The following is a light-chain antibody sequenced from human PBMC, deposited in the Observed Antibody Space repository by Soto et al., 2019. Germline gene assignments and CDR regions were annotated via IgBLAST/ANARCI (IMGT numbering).Light chain of an antibody. V-gene: IGLV2-11*01. J-gene: IGLJ1*01. CDR1: SSDVGSYDF. Sequence: QSALAQPRSVSGSPGQLVTISCTGTSSDVGSYDFVSWYQQHPGKAPKLMIYDVTKRPSGVPDRFSGSKSGNTASLTISGLQAEDEADYYCCSYAGSYNYVFASGTKITVL. CDR3: CSYAGSYNYV. CDR2: DVT.